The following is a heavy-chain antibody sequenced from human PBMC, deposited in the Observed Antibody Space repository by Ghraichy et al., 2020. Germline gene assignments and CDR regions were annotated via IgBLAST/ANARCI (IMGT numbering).Heavy chain of an antibody. CDR1: GFTFSSYA. D-gene: IGHD3-22*01. V-gene: IGHV3-23*01. Sequence: GGSLRLSCAASGFTFSSYAMSWVRQAPGKGLEWVSAISGSGGSTYYADSVKGRFTISRDNSKNTLYLQMNSLRAEDTAVYYCATVVVIDDREDYWGQGTLVTVSS. CDR3: ATVVVIDDREDY. CDR2: ISGSGGST. J-gene: IGHJ4*02.